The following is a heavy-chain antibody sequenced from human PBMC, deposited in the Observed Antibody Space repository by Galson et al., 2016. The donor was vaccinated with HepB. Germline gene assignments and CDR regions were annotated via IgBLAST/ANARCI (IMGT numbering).Heavy chain of an antibody. CDR2: ISGSGHNT. Sequence: SLRLSCAASGFTFNNFDMSWVRQAPGKGLQWVSVISGSGHNTYYADSVRGRFTTSRTNSRKTIYLQMNSLRVEDTAVYYCARGEVRGAYDYYYGLDLWGQGTTVTVSS. CDR1: GFTFNNFD. D-gene: IGHD3-10*01. J-gene: IGHJ6*02. CDR3: ARGEVRGAYDYYYGLDL. V-gene: IGHV3-23*01.